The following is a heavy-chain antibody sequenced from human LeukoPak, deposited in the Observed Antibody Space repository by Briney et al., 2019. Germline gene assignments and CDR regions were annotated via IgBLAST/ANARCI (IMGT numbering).Heavy chain of an antibody. J-gene: IGHJ5*02. CDR3: AKISSRVGGYNWFDP. V-gene: IGHV3-30*02. CDR1: GFTFSSYG. CDR2: IRYDGSNK. Sequence: PGGSLRLSCAASGFTFSSYGMHWVRQAPGKGLEWVAFIRYDGSNKYYADSVKGRFTISRDNSKNTLYLQMNSLRAEDTAVYYCAKISSRVGGYNWFDPWGQGTLVTVSS. D-gene: IGHD2-15*01.